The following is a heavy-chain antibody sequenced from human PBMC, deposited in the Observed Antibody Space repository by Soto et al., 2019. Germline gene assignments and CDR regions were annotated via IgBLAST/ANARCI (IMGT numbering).Heavy chain of an antibody. J-gene: IGHJ5*02. V-gene: IGHV3-48*01. CDR3: VRNAMGWFVP. CDR2: ISTSSTAT. D-gene: IGHD3-16*01. CDR1: GFTFSHYS. Sequence: LRLSCAASGFTFSHYSMHWVRQAPGKGLEWISYISTSSTATYYADSVKGRFTVSRDNGNKLLFLQMNSLKAEDTAVYYCVRNAMGWFVPWGQGTLVTVSS.